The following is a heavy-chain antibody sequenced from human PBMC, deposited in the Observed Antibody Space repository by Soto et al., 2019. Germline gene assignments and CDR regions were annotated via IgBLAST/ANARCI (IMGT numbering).Heavy chain of an antibody. CDR1: GFTFSGYD. CDR2: IGTAGDT. V-gene: IGHV3-13*01. D-gene: IGHD2-15*01. CDR3: ARDRFEGGGNPTLGYFDL. J-gene: IGHJ2*01. Sequence: EVQLVESGGGLVQPGGSLRLSCAASGFTFSGYDMHWVRQTTGKGLEWVSAIGTAGDTYYPGSVKGSFTISRENAKNSLYLQMNSLRAEDTAVYYCARDRFEGGGNPTLGYFDLWGRGTLVTVSS.